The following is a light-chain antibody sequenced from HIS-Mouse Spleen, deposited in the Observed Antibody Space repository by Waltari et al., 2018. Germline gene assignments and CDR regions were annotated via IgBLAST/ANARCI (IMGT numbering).Light chain of an antibody. CDR2: EVS. V-gene: IGLV2-14*01. CDR3: SSYTSSSTLWV. Sequence: QSALTQPASVSGSPGQSITISCTGTSSDVGGYNYVSGYQQPPGKAPKLMIYEVSNRPSGVSNRFSGSKSGNTASLTISGLQAEDEADYYCSSYTSSSTLWVFGGGTKLTVL. J-gene: IGLJ3*02. CDR1: SSDVGGYNY.